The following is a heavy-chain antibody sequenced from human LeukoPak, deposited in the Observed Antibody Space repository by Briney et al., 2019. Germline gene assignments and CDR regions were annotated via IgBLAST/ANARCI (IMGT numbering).Heavy chain of an antibody. D-gene: IGHD3-22*01. CDR2: IYSSGST. CDR1: GGSISSYY. CDR3: ARAPDYYDSSGYSGSGFDY. V-gene: IGHV4-4*07. Sequence: SETLSLTCTVSGGSISSYYWSWVRQPAGKGLEWIGRIYSSGSTNYNPSLKSRVTISVDTSKNQFSLKLSSVTAADTAVYYCARAPDYYDSSGYSGSGFDYWGQGTLIIVSS. J-gene: IGHJ4*02.